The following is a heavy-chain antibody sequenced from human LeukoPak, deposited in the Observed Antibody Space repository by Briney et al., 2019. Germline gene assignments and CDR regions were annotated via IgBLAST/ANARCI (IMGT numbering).Heavy chain of an antibody. CDR3: ARDRYLRRIAVAGT. J-gene: IGHJ5*02. CDR1: GGTFSSYA. D-gene: IGHD6-19*01. Sequence: SVKVSCKASGGTFSSYAISWVRQAPGQGLEWMGRIIPIFGTANYAQKFQGRVTITTDESTSAAYMELSSLRSEDTAVYYCARDRYLRRIAVAGTWGQGTLVTVSS. V-gene: IGHV1-69*05. CDR2: IIPIFGTA.